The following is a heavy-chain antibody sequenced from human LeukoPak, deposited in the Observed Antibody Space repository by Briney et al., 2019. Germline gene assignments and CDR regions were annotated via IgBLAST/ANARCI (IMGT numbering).Heavy chain of an antibody. CDR2: IYYSGST. D-gene: IGHD3-10*01. CDR3: ARSSYYFGADAFDI. Sequence: SETLSLTCTVSGYSISSGYYWSWIRQPPGKGLEWIGYIYYSGSTNYNPSLKSRVTISVDTSKTQFSLKLSSVTAADTAVYYCARSSYYFGADAFDIWGQGTMVTVSS. CDR1: GYSISSGYY. V-gene: IGHV4-61*01. J-gene: IGHJ3*02.